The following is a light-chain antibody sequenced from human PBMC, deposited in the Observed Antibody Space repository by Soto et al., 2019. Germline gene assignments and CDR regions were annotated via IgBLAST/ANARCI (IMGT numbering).Light chain of an antibody. CDR2: YDN. V-gene: IGLV3-21*04. Sequence: SYELTQPPSVSVAPGKTARITCGGNNIGSKSVHWYQQKPGQAPVLVIYYDNDRPSGIPERFSGSKSGKTATLTISRVEAGDEADYYCQVWDSKSDHVVFGGGTKLTVL. CDR3: QVWDSKSDHVV. CDR1: NIGSKS. J-gene: IGLJ2*01.